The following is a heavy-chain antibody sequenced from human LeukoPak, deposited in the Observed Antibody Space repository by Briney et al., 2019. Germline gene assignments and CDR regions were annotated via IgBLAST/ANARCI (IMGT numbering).Heavy chain of an antibody. CDR1: GFTFSSYW. V-gene: IGHV3-7*01. CDR3: ARGPYSSSPNDAFDI. D-gene: IGHD6-6*01. Sequence: GGSLRLSCAASGFTFSSYWMSWVRQAPGKGLEWVVNIKQDGSEKYYVDSVKGRFTISRDNAKNSLYLQMNSLRAEDTAVYYCARGPYSSSPNDAFDIWGQGTMVTVSS. J-gene: IGHJ3*02. CDR2: IKQDGSEK.